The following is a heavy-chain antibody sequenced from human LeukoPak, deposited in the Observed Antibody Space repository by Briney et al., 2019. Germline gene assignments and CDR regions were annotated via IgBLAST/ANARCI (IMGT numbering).Heavy chain of an antibody. CDR3: AGVSLERYDYYYYYYMDV. V-gene: IGHV4-38-2*02. J-gene: IGHJ6*03. CDR1: GYSISSGYY. Sequence: PSETLSLTCTVSGYSISSGYYWGWIRQPPGKGLEWIGSIYHSGSTYYNPSLKSRVTISVDTSKNQFSLKLSSVTAADTAVYCCAGVSLERYDYYYYYYMDVWGKGTTVTVSS. D-gene: IGHD1-20*01. CDR2: IYHSGST.